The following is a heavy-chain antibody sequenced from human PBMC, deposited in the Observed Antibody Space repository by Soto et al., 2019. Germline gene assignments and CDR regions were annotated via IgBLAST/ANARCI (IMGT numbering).Heavy chain of an antibody. CDR1: GFPFSSHW. CDR3: TRAGGYYYFDF. D-gene: IGHD1-1*01. V-gene: IGHV3-7*01. J-gene: IGHJ4*02. Sequence: VQLVESGGGLVLPGGSLRLSCAASGFPFSSHWMSWVRQAPGKGLEWVANIKHDGSDQYYVESVEGRFTISRDNAGNSLSLQMNSVGGDDTAVYYCTRAGGYYYFDFWGQGTLVTVSA. CDR2: IKHDGSDQ.